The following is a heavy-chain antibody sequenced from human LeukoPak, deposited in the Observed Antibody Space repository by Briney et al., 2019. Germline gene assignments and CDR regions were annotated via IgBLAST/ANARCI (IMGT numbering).Heavy chain of an antibody. D-gene: IGHD6-19*01. J-gene: IGHJ4*02. CDR2: ISYDGSNK. CDR1: GFTFSSYS. V-gene: IGHV3-30*18. CDR3: AKGPRIAVAGIDY. Sequence: PGGSLRLSCAASGFTFSSYSMNWVRQAPGKGLEWVAVISYDGSNKYYADSVKGRFTISRDNSKNTLYLQMNSLRAEDTAVYYCAKGPRIAVAGIDYWGQGTLVTVSS.